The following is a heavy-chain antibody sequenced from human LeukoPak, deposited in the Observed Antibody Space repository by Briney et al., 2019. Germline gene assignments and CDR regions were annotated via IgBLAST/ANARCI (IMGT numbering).Heavy chain of an antibody. CDR2: ISSSSSYI. Sequence: GGSLRLSCAASGFTFSSYSMNWVRQAPGKGLEWVSSISSSSSYIYYADSVKGRFTISRDNAKNSLYLQMNSLRAEDTAVYYCARGRMTYAGYYFDYWGQGTLVTVSS. D-gene: IGHD3-9*01. CDR1: GFTFSSYS. CDR3: ARGRMTYAGYYFDY. V-gene: IGHV3-21*04. J-gene: IGHJ4*02.